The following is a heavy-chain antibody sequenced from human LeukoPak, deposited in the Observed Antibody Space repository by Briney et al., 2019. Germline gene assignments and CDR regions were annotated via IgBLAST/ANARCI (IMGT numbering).Heavy chain of an antibody. J-gene: IGHJ5*02. Sequence: ASVKVSCKASGYTFTSYDINWVRQATGQGLEWMGWMNPNSGNTGYAQKFQGRVTMTRNTSISTAYMELSSLRSEDTAVYYCARGRGYSYTEGFDPWGQGTLVTVSS. CDR2: MNPNSGNT. CDR3: ARGRGYSYTEGFDP. CDR1: GYTFTSYD. D-gene: IGHD5-12*01. V-gene: IGHV1-8*01.